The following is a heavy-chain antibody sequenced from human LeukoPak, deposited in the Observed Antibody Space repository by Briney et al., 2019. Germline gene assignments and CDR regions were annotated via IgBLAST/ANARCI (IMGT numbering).Heavy chain of an antibody. CDR2: MNPNIGNT. V-gene: IGHV1-8*01. Sequence: ASVKVSCKASGYTFTSYDINWVRQATGQGREWMGWMNPNIGNTGYAQKFQGRVTMTRNTSISTAYMELSSLRSEDTAVYYCARGDTSGKLITSYYDFWSGYYTGRYYYYGMDVWGQGTTVTVSS. CDR3: ARGDTSGKLITSYYDFWSGYYTGRYYYYGMDV. CDR1: GYTFTSYD. D-gene: IGHD3-3*01. J-gene: IGHJ6*02.